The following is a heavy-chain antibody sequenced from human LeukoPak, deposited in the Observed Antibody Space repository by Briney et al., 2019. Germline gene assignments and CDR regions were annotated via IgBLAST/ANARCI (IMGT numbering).Heavy chain of an antibody. CDR3: AKDIRSSWYYFQD. CDR1: GFTFSNYA. J-gene: IGHJ1*01. Sequence: GXXLRLSCAASGFTFSNYAMTWVRQAPGKGLEWVSTISGSGDRTYYADSVKGRFTISRDNSKNTLYVQMNSLRAEDTAVYYCAKDIRSSWYYFQDWGQGTLVTVSS. CDR2: ISGSGDRT. D-gene: IGHD6-13*01. V-gene: IGHV3-23*01.